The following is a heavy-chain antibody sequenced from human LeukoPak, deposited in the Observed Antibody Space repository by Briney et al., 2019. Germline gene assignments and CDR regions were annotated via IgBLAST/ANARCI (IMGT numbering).Heavy chain of an antibody. V-gene: IGHV4-38-2*02. CDR3: ARVPPYDFWSGMYNWFDP. CDR1: GYSISSGYY. Sequence: SETLSLTCTVSGYSISSGYYWGWIRQPPGKGLEWIGSIYHSGSTYYNPSLKNRVTISVDTSKNQFSLKLSSVTAADTAVYYCARVPPYDFWSGMYNWFDPWGQGTLVTVSS. D-gene: IGHD3-3*01. CDR2: IYHSGST. J-gene: IGHJ5*02.